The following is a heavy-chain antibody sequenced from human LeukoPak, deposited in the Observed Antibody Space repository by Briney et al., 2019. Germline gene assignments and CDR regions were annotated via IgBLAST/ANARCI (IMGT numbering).Heavy chain of an antibody. V-gene: IGHV4-4*07. Sequence: SETLSLTCTVSGGSISSYYWSWIRQPAGEGVVGLGRIYNSGCTNYNPSLKSRVTMSVDTSKNQFSLKLSSVTAADTAVYYCARDGIPKGGYGLDYWGQGTLVTVSS. CDR3: ARDGIPKGGYGLDY. J-gene: IGHJ4*02. D-gene: IGHD5-18*01. CDR1: GGSISSYY. CDR2: IYNSGCT.